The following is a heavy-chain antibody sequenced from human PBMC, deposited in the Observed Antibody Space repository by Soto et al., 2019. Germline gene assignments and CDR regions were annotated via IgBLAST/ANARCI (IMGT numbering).Heavy chain of an antibody. D-gene: IGHD3-3*01. CDR2: IYYSGST. CDR3: ARVNDFWTGYYSTNWFDP. CDR1: GGSISSYY. Sequence: QVQLQESGPGLVKPSETLSLTCTVSGGSISSYYWSWIRQPPGKGLGWIGYIYYSGSTNYNPSLKSRVTISVDTSKNQFSLKMSSVTAADTAVYYCARVNDFWTGYYSTNWFDPWGQGTLVTVSP. V-gene: IGHV4-59*01. J-gene: IGHJ5*02.